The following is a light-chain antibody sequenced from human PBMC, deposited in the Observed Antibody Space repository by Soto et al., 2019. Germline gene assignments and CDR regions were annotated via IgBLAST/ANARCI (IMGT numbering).Light chain of an antibody. CDR2: GNN. CDR1: SSNIGAGYD. Sequence: QSALAHPPSVSGARGQRVTISCTGTSSNIGAGYDVHWYRQLPGTAPKLLIYGNNNRPSGVPGRFSGSKSGTSASLAISGLQAEDEADYYCQSFDISLSGRVFGGGTK. V-gene: IGLV1-40*01. J-gene: IGLJ3*02. CDR3: QSFDISLSGRV.